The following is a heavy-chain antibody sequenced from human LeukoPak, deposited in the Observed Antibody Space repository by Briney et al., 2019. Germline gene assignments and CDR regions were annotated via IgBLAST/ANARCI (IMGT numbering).Heavy chain of an antibody. CDR1: GGSFSGYH. V-gene: IGHV4-34*01. CDR2: ITHTGST. J-gene: IGHJ6*02. CDR3: ARATDPYYCSGGSCRYYYVVDV. D-gene: IGHD2-15*01. Sequence: SETLSLTCAVSGGSFSGYHWSWIRQPPGKGLEWIGEITHTGSTNYSPSLKSPATISADTSKNQFSLRLTSVTAADTAAYYCARATDPYYCSGGSCRYYYVVDVWGQGTTVTVSS.